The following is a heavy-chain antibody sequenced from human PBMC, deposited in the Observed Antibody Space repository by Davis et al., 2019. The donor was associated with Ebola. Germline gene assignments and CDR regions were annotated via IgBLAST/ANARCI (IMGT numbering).Heavy chain of an antibody. Sequence: GESLKISCAASGFTFSSYAMSWVRQAPGKGLEWVSAISGSGGSTYYADSVKGRFTISRDNSKNTLYLQMNRLRAEDTAVYYCARGRGGKSRYGMDVWGQGTTVTVSS. CDR2: ISGSGGST. CDR3: ARGRGGKSRYGMDV. D-gene: IGHD4-23*01. V-gene: IGHV3-23*01. J-gene: IGHJ6*02. CDR1: GFTFSSYA.